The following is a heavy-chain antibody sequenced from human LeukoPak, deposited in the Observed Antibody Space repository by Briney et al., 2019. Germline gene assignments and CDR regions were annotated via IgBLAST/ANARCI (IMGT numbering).Heavy chain of an antibody. Sequence: PSETLSLTCAVYGGSFSGYYWSWIRHPPGKGLEGIGQNNHSGSTNYNPSLKSRVTISLDTSKNQFSLKLSSVTAADTAVYYCARGRSRAAAAGTVDYWGQGTLVTVSS. J-gene: IGHJ4*02. CDR1: GGSFSGYY. CDR2: NNHSGST. V-gene: IGHV4-34*01. CDR3: ARGRSRAAAAGTVDY. D-gene: IGHD6-13*01.